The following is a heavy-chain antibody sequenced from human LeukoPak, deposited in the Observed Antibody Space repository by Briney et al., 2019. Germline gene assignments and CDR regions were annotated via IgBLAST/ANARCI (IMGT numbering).Heavy chain of an antibody. J-gene: IGHJ4*02. CDR2: FVPEDGET. CDR1: GYTLTELS. CDR3: AITRPYYYDSSGYYCDY. Sequence: ASVKVSCKVSGYTLTELSLHWVRQVPGKGLGWMGGFVPEDGETIYAQKFQGRVTMTEDTSTDTAYMELSSLRSEDTAVYYCAITRPYYYDSSGYYCDYWGQGTLVTVSS. D-gene: IGHD3-22*01. V-gene: IGHV1-24*01.